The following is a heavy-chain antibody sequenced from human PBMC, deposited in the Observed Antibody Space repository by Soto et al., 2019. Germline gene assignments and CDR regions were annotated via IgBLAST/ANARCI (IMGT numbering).Heavy chain of an antibody. CDR3: ARGYCSSTSCYHYYYYGMDV. D-gene: IGHD2-2*01. J-gene: IGHJ6*02. Sequence: SVKVSCKASGGTFSSYAISWVRQAPGQGLEWMGGIIPIFGTANYAQKFQGRVTITADESTSTAYMELSSLRSEDTAVYYCARGYCSSTSCYHYYYYGMDVWGQGTTVTVSS. V-gene: IGHV1-69*13. CDR2: IIPIFGTA. CDR1: GGTFSSYA.